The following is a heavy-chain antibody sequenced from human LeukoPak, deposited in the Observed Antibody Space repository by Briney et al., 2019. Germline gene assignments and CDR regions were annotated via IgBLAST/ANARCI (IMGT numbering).Heavy chain of an antibody. V-gene: IGHV3-30*02. CDR2: IRYDGSNK. CDR3: ARVPYSSSWSSYYYYMDV. J-gene: IGHJ6*03. CDR1: GFTFRNYG. Sequence: GGSLRLSCAASGFTFRNYGMHWVRQAPGKGLEWVAFIRYDGSNKYYADSVKGRFTISRDNSKNTLYLQMNSLRAEDTAVYCCARVPYSSSWSSYYYYMDVWGKGTTVTVSS. D-gene: IGHD6-13*01.